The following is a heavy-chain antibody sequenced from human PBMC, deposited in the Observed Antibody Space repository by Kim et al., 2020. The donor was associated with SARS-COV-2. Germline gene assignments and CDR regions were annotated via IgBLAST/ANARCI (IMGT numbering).Heavy chain of an antibody. V-gene: IGHV3-7*03. D-gene: IGHD1-26*01. CDR1: GFTFSSYW. Sequence: GGSLRLSCAASGFTFSSYWMSWVRQAPGKGLEWVANIKQDGSEKYYVDSVKGRFTISRDNAKNSLYLQMNSLRAEDTAVYYCARDVGWELGNNWFDPWGQGPLVTVSS. CDR2: IKQDGSEK. CDR3: ARDVGWELGNNWFDP. J-gene: IGHJ5*02.